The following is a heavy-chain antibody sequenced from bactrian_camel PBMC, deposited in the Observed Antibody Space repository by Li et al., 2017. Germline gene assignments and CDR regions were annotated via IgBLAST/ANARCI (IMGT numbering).Heavy chain of an antibody. V-gene: IGHV3S1*01. J-gene: IGHJ4*01. D-gene: IGHD7*01. CDR3: AADFYNLQLARSYNY. CDR2: IDTTGMP. CDR1: GFTFSRYA. Sequence: QVQLVESGGGSVQPGGSLRLSCAASGFTFSRYAIYWVRQAPGKEREGVAAIDTTGMPTYTYSVKDRFTIPKDNVKNTLYLQMNRLEIEDTAMYCCAADFYNLQLARSYNYWGQGTQVTVS.